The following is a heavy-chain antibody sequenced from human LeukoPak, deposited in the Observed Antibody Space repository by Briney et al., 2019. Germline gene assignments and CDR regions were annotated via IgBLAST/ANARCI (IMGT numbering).Heavy chain of an antibody. CDR1: GYTFTSYG. J-gene: IGHJ4*02. CDR3: ARDGLEYYYDSSGYQTHFDY. Sequence: ASVKVSCKASGYTFTSYGISWVRQAPGQGLEWMGWISAYNGNTNYAQKLQGRVTITTDTSTSTAYMELRSLRSDDTAVYYCARDGLEYYYDSSGYQTHFDYWGQGTLVTVSS. CDR2: ISAYNGNT. D-gene: IGHD3-22*01. V-gene: IGHV1-18*01.